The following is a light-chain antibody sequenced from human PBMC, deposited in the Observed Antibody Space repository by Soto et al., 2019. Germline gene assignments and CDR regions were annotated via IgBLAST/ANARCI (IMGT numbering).Light chain of an antibody. CDR3: SSYTTTKNFV. J-gene: IGLJ1*01. V-gene: IGLV2-14*01. Sequence: QSALTQPASVSGSPGQSITISCTGTSSDVGGYNYVSWYQQQAGKAPKLLIYEVNYRPSGVSDRFSGSKYGTTASLTISGLQAEDEADYYCSSYTTTKNFVFGTGTKVTVL. CDR2: EVN. CDR1: SSDVGGYNY.